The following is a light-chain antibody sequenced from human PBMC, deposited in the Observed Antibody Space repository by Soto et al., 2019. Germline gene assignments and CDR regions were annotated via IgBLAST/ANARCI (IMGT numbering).Light chain of an antibody. CDR1: QSVSSW. V-gene: IGKV1-5*03. J-gene: IGKJ5*01. CDR2: KAS. CDR3: QQSYSTPWT. Sequence: IQMTQSPSTLSASVGDRVTITCRASQSVSSWLAWYQQKPGKAPKLLIYKASTLQSGVPSRFSGSGSGTDFTLTISSLQPEDFATYYCQQSYSTPWTLGQGTRLEIK.